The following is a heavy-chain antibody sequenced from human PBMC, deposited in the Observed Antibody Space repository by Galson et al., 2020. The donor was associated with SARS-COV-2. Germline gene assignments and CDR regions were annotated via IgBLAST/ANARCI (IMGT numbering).Heavy chain of an antibody. CDR3: SRGGGRLYSN. V-gene: IGHV4-61*01. CDR2: IYYSGST. D-gene: IGHD4-4*01. J-gene: IGHJ4*02. Sequence: SETLSLTCTVSGGSVSSGSYYWSWIRQPPGKGLEWIGYIYYSGSTNYNPSLKSRVTISVDTSKNQFSLKLSSVTAADTAVYYCSRGGGRLYSNWGQGTLVTVSS. CDR1: GGSVSSGSYY.